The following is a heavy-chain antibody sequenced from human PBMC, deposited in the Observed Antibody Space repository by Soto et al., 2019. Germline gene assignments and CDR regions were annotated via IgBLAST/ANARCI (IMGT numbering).Heavy chain of an antibody. CDR3: ATDHVVPAAMVRGYFDY. CDR1: GSPLVAIS. D-gene: IGHD2-2*01. CDR2: FDPEDGET. V-gene: IGHV1-24*01. Sequence: GASVKVSCKDSGSPLVAISMHWVRQAPGKNIERMGGFDPEDGETIYAQKFQGRVTMTEDTSTDTAYMELSSLRSEDTAVYYCATDHVVPAAMVRGYFDYWGQGTLVTVSS. J-gene: IGHJ4*02.